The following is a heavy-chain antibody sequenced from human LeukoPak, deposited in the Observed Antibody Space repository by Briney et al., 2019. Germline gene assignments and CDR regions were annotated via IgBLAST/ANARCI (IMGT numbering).Heavy chain of an antibody. Sequence: SETLSLTCAVSGYSISSGYYWGWIRPPPGKGLEWIGSIYHSGSTYYNPSLKSRVTISVDTSKNQFSLKLSSVTAADTAVYYCARAGSTTYNWFDPWGQGTLVTVSS. D-gene: IGHD2-2*01. CDR3: ARAGSTTYNWFDP. V-gene: IGHV4-38-2*01. CDR2: IYHSGST. J-gene: IGHJ5*02. CDR1: GYSISSGYY.